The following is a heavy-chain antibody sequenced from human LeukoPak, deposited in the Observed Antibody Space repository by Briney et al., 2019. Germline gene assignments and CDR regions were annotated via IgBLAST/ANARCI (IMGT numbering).Heavy chain of an antibody. Sequence: GRSLRLSCAASGFTFDDYAMHWVRQAPGKGLEWVSGISWNSGGIGYADSVKGRFTISRDNAKNSLYLQMNSLRAEDTALYYCAKDMYSSSWYWFDPWGQGTLVTVSS. CDR2: ISWNSGGI. CDR3: AKDMYSSSWYWFDP. D-gene: IGHD6-13*01. CDR1: GFTFDDYA. V-gene: IGHV3-9*01. J-gene: IGHJ5*02.